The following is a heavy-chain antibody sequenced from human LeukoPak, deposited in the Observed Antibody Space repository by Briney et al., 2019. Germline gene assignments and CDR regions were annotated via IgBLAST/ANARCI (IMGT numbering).Heavy chain of an antibody. CDR3: AREGSSNFDY. Sequence: GASVKVSCKASEYTFTSYDINWVRQATGLGLEWMGWMNPTSGNTGYAQKFQGRLTMTRNTSISTAYMELSSLRSEDTAVYYCAREGSSNFDYWGQGTLVTVSS. CDR1: EYTFTSYD. CDR2: MNPTSGNT. V-gene: IGHV1-8*01. D-gene: IGHD6-13*01. J-gene: IGHJ4*02.